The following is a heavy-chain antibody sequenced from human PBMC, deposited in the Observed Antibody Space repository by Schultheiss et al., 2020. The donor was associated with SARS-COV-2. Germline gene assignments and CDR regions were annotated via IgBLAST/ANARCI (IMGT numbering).Heavy chain of an antibody. J-gene: IGHJ5*02. D-gene: IGHD1-14*01. CDR2: INHSGST. V-gene: IGHV4-34*01. CDR3: ARGPNKPRGADWFDP. Sequence: SETLSLSCAVYGGSFSGYYWSWIRQPPGKGLEWIGEINHSGSTNYNPSLKSRVTISVDTSKNQFSLKLSSVTAADTALYYCARGPNKPRGADWFDPWGQGTLVTVSS. CDR1: GGSFSGYY.